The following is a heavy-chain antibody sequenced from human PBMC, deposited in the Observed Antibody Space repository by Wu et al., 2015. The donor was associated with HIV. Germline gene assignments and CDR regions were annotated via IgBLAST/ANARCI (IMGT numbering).Heavy chain of an antibody. V-gene: IGHV1-69*18. D-gene: IGHD3-22*01. Sequence: QVQLVQSGAEVKKPGSSVKVSCKASGGTFSSYAISWVRQAPGQGFEWMGRIIPTFGTANYAQKFQGRVTITADESTSTVYMELSSLRSEDTAVYYCARDLGYYDSSGYYLADAFDIWGQGTMVTVSS. J-gene: IGHJ3*02. CDR2: IIPTFGTA. CDR3: ARDLGYYDSSGYYLADAFDI. CDR1: GGTFSSYA.